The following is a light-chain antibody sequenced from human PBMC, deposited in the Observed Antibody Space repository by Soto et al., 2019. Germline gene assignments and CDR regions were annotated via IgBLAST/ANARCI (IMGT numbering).Light chain of an antibody. Sequence: DIVLTQTPLSSPVTLGQPASISCRSSQSLVYSDGNTYLSSLQQRPGQPPRLLIYQVSNRFSPVPERFSDSGVGPEFTLKISWVEAEDVGVYDGIQFVQVPRSFGQGPKVEIK. V-gene: IGKV2-24*01. CDR2: QVS. J-gene: IGKJ1*01. CDR3: IQFVQVPRS. CDR1: QSLVYSDGNTY.